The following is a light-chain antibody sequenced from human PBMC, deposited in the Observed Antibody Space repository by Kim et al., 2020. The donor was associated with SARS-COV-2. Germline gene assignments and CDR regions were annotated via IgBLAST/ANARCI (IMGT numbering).Light chain of an antibody. CDR1: QSVASNY. CDR2: GAS. Sequence: EIVLTQSPGTLSLSPGERATLSCRASQSVASNYLAWYQQKPAQAPRLLIFGASTRATGIPDRFSGSGSGTDFTLTISRLEPEDFAVYYCQLYGSSSDTFGQGTKLEI. CDR3: QLYGSSSDT. J-gene: IGKJ2*01. V-gene: IGKV3-20*01.